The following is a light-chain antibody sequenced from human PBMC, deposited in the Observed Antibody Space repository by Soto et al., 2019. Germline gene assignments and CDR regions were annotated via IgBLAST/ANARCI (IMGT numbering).Light chain of an antibody. V-gene: IGKV3-20*01. CDR3: QQYGSSPTT. J-gene: IGKJ1*01. Sequence: EIVMTQSPATLSVSRGERATLSCRASQTVLNNYLTWYQQKPGQAPRRLIFGASIRATGIPDRFSGSVSGTDFTLTISRLEPEDFAVYYCQQYGSSPTTFGQGTKVDIK. CDR1: QTVLNNY. CDR2: GAS.